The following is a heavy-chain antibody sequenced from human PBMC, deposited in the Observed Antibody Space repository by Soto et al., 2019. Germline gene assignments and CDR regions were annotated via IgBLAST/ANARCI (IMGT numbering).Heavy chain of an antibody. CDR3: AREDSSSSLDY. Sequence: SETLSLTCTVSGGSISSYYWSWIRQPPGKGLEWIGYIYYSGSTNYNPSLKSRVTISVDTSKNQFSLKLSSVTAADTAVYYCAREDSSSSLDYWGQGTLVTVSS. CDR2: IYYSGST. J-gene: IGHJ4*02. V-gene: IGHV4-59*01. CDR1: GGSISSYY. D-gene: IGHD6-6*01.